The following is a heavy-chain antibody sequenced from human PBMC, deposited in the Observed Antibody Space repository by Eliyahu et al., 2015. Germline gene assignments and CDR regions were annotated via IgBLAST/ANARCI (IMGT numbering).Heavy chain of an antibody. Sequence: MHWVRQVPGKGLETLXVISTTGDDTYYADSVKGRFTISRDNSKNALYLQMNSLRAQDTAVYYCAKRPGYCXGGRCQLDYWGPGTLVTVSS. J-gene: IGHJ4*02. V-gene: IGHV3-23*01. CDR3: AKRPGYCXGGRCQLDY. CDR2: ISTTGDDT. D-gene: IGHD2-15*01.